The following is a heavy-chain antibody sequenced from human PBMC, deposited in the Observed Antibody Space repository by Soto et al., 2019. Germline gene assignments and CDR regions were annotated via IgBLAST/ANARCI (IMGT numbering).Heavy chain of an antibody. CDR2: IYPGDSDT. V-gene: IGHV5-51*01. CDR3: ARSGGGQKQHPPKHYYGMDV. J-gene: IGHJ6*02. Sequence: PGESLKISCKGSGYSFTSYWIGWVRQMPGKGLEWMGIIYPGDSDTRYSPSFQAQVTLSADKSISTAYLQWSSLKASDTAMYYCARSGGGQKQHPPKHYYGMDVWGQGTTVTVSS. CDR1: GYSFTSYW. D-gene: IGHD6-13*01.